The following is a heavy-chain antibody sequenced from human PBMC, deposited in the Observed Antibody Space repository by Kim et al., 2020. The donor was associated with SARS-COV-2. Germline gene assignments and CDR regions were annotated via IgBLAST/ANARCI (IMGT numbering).Heavy chain of an antibody. V-gene: IGHV1-18*04. CDR1: GHTLTSYG. CDR2: MTAYSGQT. D-gene: IGHD6-13*01. Sequence: ASVKVSCKASGHTLTSYGISWARQAPGQGLEWVGWMTAYSGQTEYAQKFRDRVILSADTFTNTAYMELRSLRSDDTAIYYCARGAKDSSSWMDSWGQESLVIVSS. CDR3: ARGAKDSSSWMDS. J-gene: IGHJ4*02.